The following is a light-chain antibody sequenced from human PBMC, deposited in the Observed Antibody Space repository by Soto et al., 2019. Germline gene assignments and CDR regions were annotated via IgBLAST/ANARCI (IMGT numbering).Light chain of an antibody. J-gene: IGLJ1*01. CDR1: SSDVGGYNY. Sequence: QSALTQPASVSGSPGQSITISCTGTSSDVGGYNYVSWYQQHPGKAPKLMIYEVGNRPSGVSNRFSGSKSGNTASLTISGLQAEDEADYYCSSYTSSSPLVFGTGTKLTVL. CDR3: SSYTSSSPLV. CDR2: EVG. V-gene: IGLV2-14*01.